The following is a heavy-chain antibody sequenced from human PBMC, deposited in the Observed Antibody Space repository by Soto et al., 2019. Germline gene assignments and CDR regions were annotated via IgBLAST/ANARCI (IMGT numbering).Heavy chain of an antibody. CDR3: ARSEAVAGTGEYFQH. J-gene: IGHJ1*01. V-gene: IGHV1-69*02. Sequence: QVQLVQSGAEVKKPGSSVKDSCKASGGTFSSYTISWVRQAPGQGLEWMGRIIPILGIANYAQKFQGRVTITADKSTSTAYMELSSLRSEDTAVYYCARSEAVAGTGEYFQHWGQGTLVTVSS. CDR1: GGTFSSYT. CDR2: IIPILGIA. D-gene: IGHD6-19*01.